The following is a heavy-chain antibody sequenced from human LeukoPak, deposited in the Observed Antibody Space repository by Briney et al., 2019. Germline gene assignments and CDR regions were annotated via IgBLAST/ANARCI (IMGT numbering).Heavy chain of an antibody. Sequence: GASVKVSCKASGYTFTDYYMHCVRQAPGQGLEWIGRINPDSGGTNSAQKFQGRVTVTRDTSISTTYMELSSLRSDDTAVYYCARAKEKSIAARYFDYWGQGTLVTVS. V-gene: IGHV1-2*06. J-gene: IGHJ4*02. CDR3: ARAKEKSIAARYFDY. CDR2: INPDSGGT. D-gene: IGHD6-6*01. CDR1: GYTFTDYY.